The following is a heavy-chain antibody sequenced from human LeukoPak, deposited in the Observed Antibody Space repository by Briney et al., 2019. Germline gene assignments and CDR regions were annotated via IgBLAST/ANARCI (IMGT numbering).Heavy chain of an antibody. J-gene: IGHJ4*02. D-gene: IGHD3-3*01. V-gene: IGHV4-59*08. CDR3: ARSRHGTYYDFWSGYYLDY. Sequence: PSETLSLTCTVSGGSISSYYWSWIRQPPGKGLEWIGYIYYSGSTNYNPSLKSRVTISVDTSKNQFSLKLSSVTAADTAVYYCARSRHGTYYDFWSGYYLDYWGQGTLVTASS. CDR1: GGSISSYY. CDR2: IYYSGST.